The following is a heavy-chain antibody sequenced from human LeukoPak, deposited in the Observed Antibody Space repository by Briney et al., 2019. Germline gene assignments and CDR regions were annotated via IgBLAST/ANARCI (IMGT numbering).Heavy chain of an antibody. CDR1: GFTFGDYA. CDR2: IRSKAYGGTT. CDR3: TREGGWFGALYYYYMDV. J-gene: IGHJ6*03. Sequence: GGSLRLSCTASGFTFGDYAMSWVRQAPGKGLEWVGFIRSKAYGGTTEYAASVKGRFTISRDDSKSIAYLQMNSLKTEDTAVYYCTREGGWFGALYYYYMDVWGKGTTVTISS. D-gene: IGHD3-10*01. V-gene: IGHV3-49*04.